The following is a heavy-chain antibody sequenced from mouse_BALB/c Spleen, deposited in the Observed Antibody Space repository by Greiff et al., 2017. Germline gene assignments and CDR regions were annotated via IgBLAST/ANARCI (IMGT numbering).Heavy chain of an antibody. D-gene: IGHD2-1*01. CDR3: ARWGGTMVRAMDY. CDR2: INPGSGGT. J-gene: IGHJ4*01. Sequence: QVQLQQSGAELVRPGTSVKVSCKASGYAFTNYLIEWVKQRPGQGLEWIGVINPGSGGTNYNEKFKGKATLTADKSSSTAYMQLSSLTSDDSAVYFCARWGGTMVRAMDYWGQGTSVTVSS. CDR1: GYAFTNYL. V-gene: IGHV1-54*01.